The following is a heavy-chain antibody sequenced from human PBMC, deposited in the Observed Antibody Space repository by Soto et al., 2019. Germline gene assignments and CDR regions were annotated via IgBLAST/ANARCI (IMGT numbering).Heavy chain of an antibody. J-gene: IGHJ6*02. Sequence: PGGSLRLSCAASGFTFSRYAMSWVRQAPGKGLEWVSAISGSGGSTYYADSVKGRFTISRDNSKNTLYLQMNSLRAEDTAVYYCAKVFPNDYSNYGPLGGAHYYYYYGMDVWGQGTTVTVSS. V-gene: IGHV3-23*01. CDR1: GFTFSRYA. D-gene: IGHD4-4*01. CDR3: AKVFPNDYSNYGPLGGAHYYYYYGMDV. CDR2: ISGSGGST.